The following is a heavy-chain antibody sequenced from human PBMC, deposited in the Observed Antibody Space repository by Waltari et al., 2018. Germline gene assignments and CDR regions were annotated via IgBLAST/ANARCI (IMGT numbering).Heavy chain of an antibody. Sequence: QVQLVQSGAEVKKPGSSVKVSCKASGGTFSSYAISWVRQAPGQGLEWMGGINPIFGTANYAQKFQGRVTITADKATSTAYMELSRLRSDDTAGYYCAAAPRTSSGYYPFDYWGQGTRVTVSS. V-gene: IGHV1-69*06. CDR3: AAAPRTSSGYYPFDY. J-gene: IGHJ4*02. D-gene: IGHD3-22*01. CDR2: INPIFGTA. CDR1: GGTFSSYA.